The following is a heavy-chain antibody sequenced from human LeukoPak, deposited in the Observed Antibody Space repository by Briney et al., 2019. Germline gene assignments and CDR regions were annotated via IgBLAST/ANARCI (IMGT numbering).Heavy chain of an antibody. CDR1: GFTFSNYA. Sequence: GGSLRLSCAASGFTFSNYAMHWVRQAPGKGLEWVSGISWNSGSIGYADSVKGRFTISRDNAKNSLYLQMNSLRAEDTALYYCAKDSVGGIAARPYYFDYWGQGTLVTVSS. CDR3: AKDSVGGIAARPYYFDY. CDR2: ISWNSGSI. D-gene: IGHD6-6*01. V-gene: IGHV3-9*01. J-gene: IGHJ4*02.